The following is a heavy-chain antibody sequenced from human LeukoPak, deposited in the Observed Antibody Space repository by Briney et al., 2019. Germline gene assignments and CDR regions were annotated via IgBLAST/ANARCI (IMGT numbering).Heavy chain of an antibody. V-gene: IGHV3-23*01. CDR1: GFTFSSYA. D-gene: IGHD3-3*01. J-gene: IGHJ3*02. CDR3: AKDLGEFLEWSYHAGNDAFDI. CDR2: ISGSGGST. Sequence: PGGSPRLSCAASGFTFSSYAMSWVRQAPGKGLEWVSAISGSGGSTYYADSVKGRFTISRDNSKNTLYLQMNSLRAEDTAVYYCAKDLGEFLEWSYHAGNDAFDIWGQGTMVTVSS.